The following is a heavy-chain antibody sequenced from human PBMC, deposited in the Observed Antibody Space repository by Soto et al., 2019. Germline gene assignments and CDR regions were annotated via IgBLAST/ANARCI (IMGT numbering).Heavy chain of an antibody. Sequence: ASVKVSCKASGYTFTNYAMHWMRQAPGQRLEWMGWINTGNGNTKYSQKFQGRVTITRDTSASTAYVELNDLRVEDTAMYYCAKDPNPNSGTLNWFETWGQGTLVTVS. J-gene: IGHJ5*02. V-gene: IGHV1-3*04. CDR1: GYTFTNYA. CDR2: INTGNGNT. D-gene: IGHD1-26*01. CDR3: AKDPNPNSGTLNWFET.